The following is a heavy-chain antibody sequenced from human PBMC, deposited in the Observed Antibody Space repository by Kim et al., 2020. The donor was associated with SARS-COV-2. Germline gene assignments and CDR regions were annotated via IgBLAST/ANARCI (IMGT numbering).Heavy chain of an antibody. D-gene: IGHD5-18*01. J-gene: IGHJ6*02. V-gene: IGHV1-69*13. CDR2: IIPIFGTA. CDR3: AGGYSNLVRVMGGSYYGMDV. Sequence: SVKVSCKASGGTFSSYAISWVRQAPGQGLEWMGGIIPIFGTANYAQKFQGRVTITADESTSTAYMELSSLRSEDTAVYYCAGGYSNLVRVMGGSYYGMDVWGQGTTVTVSS. CDR1: GGTFSSYA.